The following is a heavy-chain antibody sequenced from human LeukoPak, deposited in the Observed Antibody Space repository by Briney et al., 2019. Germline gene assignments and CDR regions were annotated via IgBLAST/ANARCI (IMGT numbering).Heavy chain of an antibody. Sequence: SVKVSCKASGGTFSSYATSWVRQAPGQGLGWMGRMIPIFGIANYAQKFHGRVTITADKSTSTAYMELSSLRSEDTAVYYCARMCPDIVVVPAAAPSYWFDPWGQGTLVTVSS. V-gene: IGHV1-69*04. CDR1: GGTFSSYA. CDR2: MIPIFGIA. J-gene: IGHJ5*02. CDR3: ARMCPDIVVVPAAAPSYWFDP. D-gene: IGHD2-2*01.